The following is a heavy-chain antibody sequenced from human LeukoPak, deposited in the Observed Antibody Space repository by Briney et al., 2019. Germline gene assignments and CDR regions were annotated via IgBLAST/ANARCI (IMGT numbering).Heavy chain of an antibody. V-gene: IGHV1-69*13. CDR2: VIPIFGKA. CDR1: GGTFSSYA. J-gene: IGHJ5*02. D-gene: IGHD6-13*01. Sequence: ASVKVSCKASGGTFSSYAISWVRRAPGQGLEWMGGVIPIFGKANYAQKFQGRVTSTADECTSPAYMELSGLRSEDTAVYYCASSGYSNSWYIFAGFDPWGQGALVTVSS. CDR3: ASSGYSNSWYIFAGFDP.